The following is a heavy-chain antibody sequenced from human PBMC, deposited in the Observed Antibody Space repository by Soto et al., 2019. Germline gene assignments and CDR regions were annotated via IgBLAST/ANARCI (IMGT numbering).Heavy chain of an antibody. CDR2: VTSSPSSM. CDR3: AREADFASSGYVLDY. V-gene: IGHV3-21*01. CDR1: GFTFSGFS. Sequence: GGSLRLSCTASGFTFSGFSMNWVRQAPGKGLEWVSSVTSSPSSMFYADSVKGRFTISRDDAKDSLFLQMNSLRADDTAVYYCAREADFASSGYVLDYWGLGTLVTVSS. D-gene: IGHD3-22*01. J-gene: IGHJ4*02.